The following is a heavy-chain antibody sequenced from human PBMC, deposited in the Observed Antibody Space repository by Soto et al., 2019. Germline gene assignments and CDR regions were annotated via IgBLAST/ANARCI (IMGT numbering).Heavy chain of an antibody. Sequence: SETLSLTRTVSGGSVSSGSYYWSWIRQPPGKGLEWIGYIYYSGSTTYNPSLKSRVTISVDTSKNQFSLKLSSVIAADTAVYYCVRESHSASYYYFDTWGRQALVTVSS. CDR3: VRESHSASYYYFDT. CDR1: GGSVSSGSYY. V-gene: IGHV4-61*01. J-gene: IGHJ4*01. D-gene: IGHD1-26*01. CDR2: IYYSGST.